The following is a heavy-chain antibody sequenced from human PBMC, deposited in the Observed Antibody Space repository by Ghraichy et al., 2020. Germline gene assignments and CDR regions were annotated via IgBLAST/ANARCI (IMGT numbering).Heavy chain of an antibody. CDR3: ARGAYGSAWYPVRAFDY. CDR2: IYYSGST. CDR1: GGSISGYY. V-gene: IGHV4-59*01. Sequence: SETLSLTCTVSGGSISGYYWSWIRQPPGKGLEWIGYIYYSGSTNYNPSLKSRVTISVDTSTSKNQFSLKLSSVTAVDTAVYYCARGAYGSAWYPVRAFDYWGQGTLVTVSS. D-gene: IGHD6-19*01. J-gene: IGHJ4*02.